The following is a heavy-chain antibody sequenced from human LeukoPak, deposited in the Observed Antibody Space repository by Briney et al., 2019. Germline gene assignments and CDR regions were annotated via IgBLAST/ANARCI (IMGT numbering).Heavy chain of an antibody. J-gene: IGHJ4*02. V-gene: IGHV4-34*01. Sequence: SETLSLTCAVYGGSFSGYDWSWIRQPPGKGLEWIGEINHSGSTNYNPSLKSRGTISVDTSKNQFSLKLMYGTAADTAVDYCGESRRVTMVRGVSGGPDYWGQGTLVTLSP. CDR1: GGSFSGYD. CDR3: GESRRVTMVRGVSGGPDY. D-gene: IGHD3-10*01. CDR2: INHSGST.